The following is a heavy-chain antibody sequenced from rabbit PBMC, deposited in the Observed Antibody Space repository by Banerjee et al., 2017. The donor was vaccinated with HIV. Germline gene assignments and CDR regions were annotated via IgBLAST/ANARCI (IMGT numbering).Heavy chain of an antibody. D-gene: IGHD1-1*01. CDR3: ARGANSGVLGLDL. CDR1: GFSLSNNYV. V-gene: IGHV1S40*01. CDR2: IGAGSSGST. J-gene: IGHJ4*01. Sequence: QSLEESGGDLVKPEGSLTLTCTASGFSLSNNYVLCWVRQAPGKGLEWIACIGAGSSGSTYYASWAKGRFTISKTSSTTVTLQMTSLTAADTATYFCARGANSGVLGLDLWGPGTLVTVS.